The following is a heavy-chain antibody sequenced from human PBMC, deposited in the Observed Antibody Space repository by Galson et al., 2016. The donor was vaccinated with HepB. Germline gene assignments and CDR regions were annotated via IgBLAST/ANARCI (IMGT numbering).Heavy chain of an antibody. Sequence: SVKVSCKASGYTFTSYDINWVRQAAGQGLEWMAWMNPNSYNTGYAQNFQGRVTMTVNTSISTAYLELSSLRSEDTAVYYCARGGYCSGGKCYNNWFDPWGQGTLVTVSS. J-gene: IGHJ5*02. D-gene: IGHD2-15*01. CDR1: GYTFTSYD. CDR3: ARGGYCSGGKCYNNWFDP. CDR2: MNPNSYNT. V-gene: IGHV1-8*01.